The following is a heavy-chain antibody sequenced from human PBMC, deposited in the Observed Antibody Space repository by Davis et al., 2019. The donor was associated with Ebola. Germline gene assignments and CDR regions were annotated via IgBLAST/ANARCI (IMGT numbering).Heavy chain of an antibody. V-gene: IGHV4-59*01. CDR1: GGSFSGYY. CDR3: ARGPTRYYFDY. CDR2: IYYSGST. J-gene: IGHJ4*02. Sequence: SETLSLTCAVYGGSFSGYYWSWIRQPPGKGLEWIGYIYYSGSTNYNPSLNSRVTMSVDTSKNQFSLKLTSVTAADTAVFYCARGPTRYYFDYWGQGILVTVSS. D-gene: IGHD4-11*01.